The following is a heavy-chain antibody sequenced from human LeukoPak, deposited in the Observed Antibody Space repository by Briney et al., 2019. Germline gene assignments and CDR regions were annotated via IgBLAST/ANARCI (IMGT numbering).Heavy chain of an antibody. CDR3: ATYYDSGVHAFHI. Sequence: ASVKVSCKASGCTFTGYYIHWVRQAPGQGLEWMGYINPNTGGTYYAQKFQGRVTVTRDTSISTAYMDLNRLTSDDTAVYYCATYYDSGVHAFHIWGQGTMVTVSS. CDR1: GCTFTGYY. J-gene: IGHJ3*02. CDR2: INPNTGGT. V-gene: IGHV1-2*02. D-gene: IGHD3-22*01.